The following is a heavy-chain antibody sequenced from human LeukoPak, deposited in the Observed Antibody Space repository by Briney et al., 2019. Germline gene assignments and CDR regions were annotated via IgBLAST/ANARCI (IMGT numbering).Heavy chain of an antibody. D-gene: IGHD2-15*01. V-gene: IGHV1-18*01. Sequence: GASVKVSCKASGYTFTSYGIRWVRQAPGQGLEWMGWISAYNGNTNYAQKPQGRVTMTTDTSTSTAYVELRSLRSDDTAVYYCARASLGYCSGGSCYISPWGQGTLVTVSS. CDR2: ISAYNGNT. J-gene: IGHJ5*02. CDR1: GYTFTSYG. CDR3: ARASLGYCSGGSCYISP.